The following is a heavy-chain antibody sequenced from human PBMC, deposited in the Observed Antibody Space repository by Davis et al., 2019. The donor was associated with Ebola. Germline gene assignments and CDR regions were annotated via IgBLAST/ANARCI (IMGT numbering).Heavy chain of an antibody. J-gene: IGHJ4*02. Sequence: PGGSLRLSCAASGFSVSTNYMSWVRQAPGKGLEWVSVIYSSGTTYYADSVKGRFTVSRDNAKNSLYLQMNSLRAEDTAVYYCARRYYGSGTYYKDYWGQGTLVTVSS. CDR1: GFSVSTNY. CDR2: IYSSGTT. CDR3: ARRYYGSGTYYKDY. V-gene: IGHV3-66*04. D-gene: IGHD3-10*01.